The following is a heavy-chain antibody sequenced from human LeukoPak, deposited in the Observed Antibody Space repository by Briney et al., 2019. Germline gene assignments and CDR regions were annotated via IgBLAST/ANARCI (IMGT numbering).Heavy chain of an antibody. Sequence: SETLSLTCTVSGGSISSSSYYWGWVRQPPGKGLEWIGSIYYSGNTYYNPSLKSRATISVDTSKNQFSLKLDSVTAAHTAVYYCARSTWPLHSLDFWGRGTLVTVSS. CDR2: IYYSGNT. CDR3: ARSTWPLHSLDF. CDR1: GGSISSSSYY. J-gene: IGHJ4*02. V-gene: IGHV4-39*01. D-gene: IGHD2-15*01.